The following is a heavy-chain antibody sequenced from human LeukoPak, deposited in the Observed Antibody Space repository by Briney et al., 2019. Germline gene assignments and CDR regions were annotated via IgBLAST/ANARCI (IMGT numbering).Heavy chain of an antibody. D-gene: IGHD1-1*01. CDR1: GGTFSSYA. Sequence: ASVKVSCKASGGTFSSYAISWVRQAPGQGLEWMGGIIPIFGTANYAQKFQGRVTITADKSTSTAYMELSSLRSEDTAVYYCATRVPWSLYDAFDSWSERTMATAYS. CDR3: ATRVPWSLYDAFDS. J-gene: IGHJ3*02. CDR2: IIPIFGTA. V-gene: IGHV1-69*06.